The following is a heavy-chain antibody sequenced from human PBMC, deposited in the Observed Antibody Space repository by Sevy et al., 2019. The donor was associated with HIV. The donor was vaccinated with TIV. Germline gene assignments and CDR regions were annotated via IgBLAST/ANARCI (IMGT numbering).Heavy chain of an antibody. J-gene: IGHJ6*02. CDR1: GFTFSSYE. Sequence: GGSLRLSCAASGFTFSSYEMNWVRQAPGKGLEWVSYISSSGSTIYYADSVKGRFTISRDNAKNSLYLQMNSLRAEDTGVYYCARVVGYCSGGGCPDITYYYYGMDVWGQGTTVTVSS. CDR3: ARVVGYCSGGGCPDITYYYYGMDV. D-gene: IGHD2-15*01. V-gene: IGHV3-48*03. CDR2: ISSSGSTI.